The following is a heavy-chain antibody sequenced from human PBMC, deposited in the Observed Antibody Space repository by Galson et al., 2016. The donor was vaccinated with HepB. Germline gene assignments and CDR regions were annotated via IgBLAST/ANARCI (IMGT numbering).Heavy chain of an antibody. CDR3: AKDYGSGPDY. V-gene: IGHV3-33*06. J-gene: IGHJ4*02. CDR1: EFIFSTYG. Sequence: SLRLSCATSEFIFSTYGMHWVRQAPGKGPEWVSFIWYDGSNKYYADSVKGRFTISRDNSKNTLYLQMNSLRAEDTAVYYCAKDYGSGPDYWGRGTLVTVSS. CDR2: IWYDGSNK. D-gene: IGHD3-10*01.